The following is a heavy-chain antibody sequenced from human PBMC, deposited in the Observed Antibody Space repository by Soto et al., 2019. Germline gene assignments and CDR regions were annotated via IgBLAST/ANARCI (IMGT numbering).Heavy chain of an antibody. CDR3: AGSTADTTLKASSF. J-gene: IGHJ4*02. V-gene: IGHV4-4*02. CDR1: GVSITSTDW. Sequence: QVQLQESGPGLVKPSETLSLSCAVSGVSITSTDWWSWVRQPPGKGLQWIGEVSLGGGAKYNPSLMGRVTTSVDNSTNQLSLTLTSLTAADTAVYFCAGSTADTTLKASSFWGQGTLVTVSS. D-gene: IGHD2-21*02. CDR2: VSLGGGA.